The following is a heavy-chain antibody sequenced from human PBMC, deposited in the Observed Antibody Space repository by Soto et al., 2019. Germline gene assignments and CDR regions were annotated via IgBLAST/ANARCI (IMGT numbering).Heavy chain of an antibody. D-gene: IGHD1-1*01. V-gene: IGHV4-59*08. CDR1: GGSITNNY. Sequence: KTSETPSLTCTVSGGSITNNYWSWIRQSPGKGLEWIGCSYYSGSTSYNPSLRSRVTISIDTSKTQFSLRLRSVTAADTAVYYCARRQNWNNLFDTWGQGTLVTVSS. CDR2: SYYSGST. J-gene: IGHJ5*02. CDR3: ARRQNWNNLFDT.